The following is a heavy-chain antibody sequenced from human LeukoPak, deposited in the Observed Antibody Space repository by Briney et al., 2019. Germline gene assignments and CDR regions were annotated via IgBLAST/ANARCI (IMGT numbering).Heavy chain of an antibody. J-gene: IGHJ4*02. CDR2: ISSSSSYI. CDR1: GFTFSSYI. D-gene: IGHD2-2*01. V-gene: IGHV3-21*01. CDR3: ASRYCSSTSCLYYFDY. Sequence: KSGGSLRLSCAASGFTFSSYIMNWVRQAPGKGLEWVPSISSSSSYIYYADSVKGRFTISRDNAKNSLYLQMNSLRAEDTAVYYCASRYCSSTSCLYYFDYWGQGTLVTVSS.